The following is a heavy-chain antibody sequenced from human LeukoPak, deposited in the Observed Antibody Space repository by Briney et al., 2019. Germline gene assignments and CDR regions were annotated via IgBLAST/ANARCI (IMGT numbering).Heavy chain of an antibody. Sequence: PSETLSLTCTVSGGSISSYYWSWIRQPPGKGLEWIGYIYYSGSTNYNPSLKSRVTISVDTSKNQFSLKLSSVTAADTAVYYCARDQGSGSLTDAFDIWGQGTMVTVSS. CDR3: ARDQGSGSLTDAFDI. D-gene: IGHD1-26*01. V-gene: IGHV4-59*12. CDR2: IYYSGST. CDR1: GGSISSYY. J-gene: IGHJ3*02.